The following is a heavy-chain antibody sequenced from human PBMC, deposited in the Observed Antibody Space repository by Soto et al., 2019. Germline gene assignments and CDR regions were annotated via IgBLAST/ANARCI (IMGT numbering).Heavy chain of an antibody. CDR2: TSAHNGNT. Sequence: QVHLVQSGAEVKKPGASVKVSCKGPGYAFTTYGFTWVRQAPGQGLGWMGWTSAHNGNTNYAQNLQGRVTVTRDTSTSTAYMELRSLRSDDTAVYYCARGRYGDYWGQGALVTVSS. J-gene: IGHJ4*02. CDR3: ARGRYGDY. D-gene: IGHD1-1*01. CDR1: GYAFTTYG. V-gene: IGHV1-18*01.